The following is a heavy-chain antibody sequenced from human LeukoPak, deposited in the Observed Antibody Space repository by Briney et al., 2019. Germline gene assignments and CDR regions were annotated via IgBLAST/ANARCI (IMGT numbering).Heavy chain of an antibody. CDR2: IYYSGST. J-gene: IGHJ4*02. V-gene: IGHV4-39*01. D-gene: IGHD3-22*01. CDR3: ARPTAHYYYDSMGGGYFDY. Sequence: SETLSLTCTVSGGSISSYYWGWIRQPPGKGLEWIGSIYYSGSTYYNPSLKSRVTISVDTSKNQFSLKLSSVTAADTAVYYCARPTAHYYYDSMGGGYFDYWGQGTLVTVSS. CDR1: GGSISSYY.